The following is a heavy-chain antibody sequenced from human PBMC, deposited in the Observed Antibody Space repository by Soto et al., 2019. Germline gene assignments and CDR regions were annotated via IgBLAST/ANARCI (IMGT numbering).Heavy chain of an antibody. V-gene: IGHV1-69*13. CDR3: ASSPPSPRLTTQIIYYYYSGRDV. CDR2: IIPIFGTA. CDR1: GGTFSSYA. J-gene: IGHJ6*02. D-gene: IGHD4-4*01. Sequence: SVKVSCKASGGTFSSYAISWVRQAPGQGLEWMGGIIPIFGTANYAQKFQGRVTITADESTSTAYMELSSLRSEDTAVYYCASSPPSPRLTTQIIYYYYSGRDVGGQGTTVPVSS.